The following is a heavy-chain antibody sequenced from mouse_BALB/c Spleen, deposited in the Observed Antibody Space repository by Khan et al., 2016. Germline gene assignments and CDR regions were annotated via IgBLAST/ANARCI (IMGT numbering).Heavy chain of an antibody. Sequence: VQLKESGPDLVKPSQSLSLTCTVTGYSITSGYSWHWIRQFPGNKLEWMGYIHYSGGTKYIPSLKSRISITRDTSKNKFFLQLNSVTPEDTATXYCTGSHGYYAMDYWGQGTSVTVSS. J-gene: IGHJ4*01. CDR1: GYSITSGYS. CDR2: IHYSGGT. V-gene: IGHV3-1*02. CDR3: TGSHGYYAMDY.